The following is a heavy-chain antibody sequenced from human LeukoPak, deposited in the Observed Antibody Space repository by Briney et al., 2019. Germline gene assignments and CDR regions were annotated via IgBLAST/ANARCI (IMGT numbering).Heavy chain of an antibody. Sequence: PSETLSLTCTVSGGSISSSSYYWGWIRQPPGKGLEWIGSIYYSGSTYYNPSLKSRVTISVDTSKNQFSLKLSSVTAADTAVYYCARLVRRYDYVWGSYRNNWFDPWGQGTLVTVSS. CDR1: GGSISSSSYY. J-gene: IGHJ5*02. CDR3: ARLVRRYDYVWGSYRNNWFDP. CDR2: IYYSGST. V-gene: IGHV4-39*07. D-gene: IGHD3-16*02.